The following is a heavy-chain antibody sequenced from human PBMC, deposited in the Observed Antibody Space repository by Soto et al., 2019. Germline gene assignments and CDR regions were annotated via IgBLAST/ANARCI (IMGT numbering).Heavy chain of an antibody. J-gene: IGHJ4*02. Sequence: GGSLRLSYAASGFTFSSYAMHWVRQAPGKGLEWVAVISYDGSNKYYADSVKGRFTISRDNGKDTLYLQMNSLRAEDTAVYYCARDFYGVGYWGQGTLVTVSS. V-gene: IGHV3-30-3*01. D-gene: IGHD4-17*01. CDR2: ISYDGSNK. CDR1: GFTFSSYA. CDR3: ARDFYGVGY.